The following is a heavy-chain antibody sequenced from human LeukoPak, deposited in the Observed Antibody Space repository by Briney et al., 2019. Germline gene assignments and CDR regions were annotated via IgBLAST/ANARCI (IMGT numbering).Heavy chain of an antibody. CDR3: ARATQGMVRGVIITD. D-gene: IGHD3-10*01. CDR2: IYHSGSN. Sequence: SETLSLTCAVSGGSISSSNWWSWVRQPPGKGLEWIGEIYHSGSNNYNPSLKSRVTISVDKSKNQFSLKLSSVTAADTAVYYCARATQGMVRGVIITDWGQGTLVTVSS. V-gene: IGHV4-4*02. CDR1: GGSISSSNW. J-gene: IGHJ4*02.